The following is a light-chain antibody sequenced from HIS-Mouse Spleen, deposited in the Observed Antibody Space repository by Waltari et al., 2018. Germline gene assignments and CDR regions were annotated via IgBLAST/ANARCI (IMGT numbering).Light chain of an antibody. Sequence: QSALTQPRSVSGSPGQSVTISCTGTSSDVGGYNYVSWYQQHPGKPPKLMICDVSKRPSGVPDRFSGSKSGNTASLTISGLQAEDEADYYCCSYAGSYTLFGGGTKLTVL. J-gene: IGLJ3*02. CDR2: DVS. V-gene: IGLV2-11*01. CDR1: SSDVGGYNY. CDR3: CSYAGSYTL.